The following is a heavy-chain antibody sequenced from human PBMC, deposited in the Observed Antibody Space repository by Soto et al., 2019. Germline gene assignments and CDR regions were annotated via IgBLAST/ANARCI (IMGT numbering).Heavy chain of an antibody. CDR2: VSIGRCT. CDR1: GFTFSSYA. V-gene: IGHV3-23*01. CDR3: AKRRGAGGHFGY. J-gene: IGHJ4*02. Sequence: PGGSLRLSCAAAGFTFSSYAMGWVRQGPGKGLERVAGVSIGRCTHYADSVRGRFTISRDNCKNTLSLQMNSLTAGDRDVYFCAKRRGAGGHFGYCRQQALVTVAS. D-gene: IGHD2-15*01.